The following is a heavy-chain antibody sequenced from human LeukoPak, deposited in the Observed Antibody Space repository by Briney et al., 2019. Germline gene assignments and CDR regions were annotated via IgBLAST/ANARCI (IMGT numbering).Heavy chain of an antibody. J-gene: IGHJ5*02. V-gene: IGHV4-39*01. CDR2: IYYSGST. CDR1: GGSISSSSYY. D-gene: IGHD6-13*01. Sequence: PSETLSLTCAVSGGSISSSSYYWGWTRQPPGKGLEWIGSIYYSGSTYYNPSLKSRVTISVDTSKNQFSLKLSSVTAADTAVYYCARHLYSSSMYGWFDPWGQGTLVTVSS. CDR3: ARHLYSSSMYGWFDP.